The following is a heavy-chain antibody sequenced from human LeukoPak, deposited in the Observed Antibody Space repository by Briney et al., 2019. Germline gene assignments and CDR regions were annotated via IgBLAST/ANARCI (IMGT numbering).Heavy chain of an antibody. D-gene: IGHD3-3*01. CDR3: ARTTLLYYDFWSGYPPGYGMDV. CDR2: IYYSGST. CDR1: GGSISSGDYY. V-gene: IGHV4-30-4*01. Sequence: SSETLSLTCTVSGGSISSGDYYWSWIRQPPGKGLEWIEYIYYSGSTYYNPSLKSRVTISVDTSKNQFSLKLSSVTAADTAVYYCARTTLLYYDFWSGYPPGYGMDVWGQGTTVTVSS. J-gene: IGHJ6*02.